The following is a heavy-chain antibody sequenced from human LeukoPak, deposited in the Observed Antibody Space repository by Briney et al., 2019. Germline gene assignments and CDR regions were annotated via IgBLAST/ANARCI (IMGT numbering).Heavy chain of an antibody. CDR1: GFTFSSYV. D-gene: IGHD5-12*01. Sequence: GGSLRLSCAASGFTFSSYVMHWVRQAPGKGLEWVAVIWYDGSNKYYADSVKGRFTISRDNSKNTLYLQMNSLRAEDTAVYYCARGMGWLRYPKSYFDYWGQGTLVTVSS. J-gene: IGHJ4*02. V-gene: IGHV3-33*01. CDR3: ARGMGWLRYPKSYFDY. CDR2: IWYDGSNK.